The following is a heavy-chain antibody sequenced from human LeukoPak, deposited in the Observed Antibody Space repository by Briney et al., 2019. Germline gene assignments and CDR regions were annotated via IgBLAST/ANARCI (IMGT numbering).Heavy chain of an antibody. Sequence: GGSLRLSCAASGFSFSSSGMHWVRQAPGKGLEWVAVIWYDGSNEYYADSVKGRFTISRDNSKNTLHLQMSSLRVEDTSVYYCAREISMFVNAFDLWGQGTLVAVSS. J-gene: IGHJ3*01. CDR2: IWYDGSNE. CDR3: AREISMFVNAFDL. D-gene: IGHD3-10*02. CDR1: GFSFSSSG. V-gene: IGHV3-33*01.